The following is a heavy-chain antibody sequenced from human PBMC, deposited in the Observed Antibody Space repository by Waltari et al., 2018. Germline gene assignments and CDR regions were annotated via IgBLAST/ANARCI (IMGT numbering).Heavy chain of an antibody. CDR2: ISWDGGST. J-gene: IGHJ4*02. CDR1: GFTFDDYT. CDR3: AKDLAAAALVTGFDY. D-gene: IGHD6-13*01. Sequence: EVQLVESGGVVVQTGGSLRLSCAASGFTFDDYTMHWVRQAPGKGLEWVSLISWDGGSTYYADSGKGRFTISRDNSKKSLYLQMNSLRTEDTALYYCAKDLAAAALVTGFDYWGQGTLVTVSS. V-gene: IGHV3-43*01.